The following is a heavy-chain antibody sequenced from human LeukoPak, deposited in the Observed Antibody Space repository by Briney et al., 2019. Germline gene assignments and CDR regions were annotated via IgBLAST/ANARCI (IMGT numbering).Heavy chain of an antibody. CDR2: IYTSGST. Sequence: SETPSLTCTVSGGSISSYYWSWIRQPAGKGLEWIGRIYTSGSTNYNPSLKSRVTMSVDTSKNQFSLKLSSVTAADTAVYYCARYSGYDIWDAFDIWGQGTMVTVSS. D-gene: IGHD5-12*01. CDR1: GGSISSYY. V-gene: IGHV4-4*07. J-gene: IGHJ3*02. CDR3: ARYSGYDIWDAFDI.